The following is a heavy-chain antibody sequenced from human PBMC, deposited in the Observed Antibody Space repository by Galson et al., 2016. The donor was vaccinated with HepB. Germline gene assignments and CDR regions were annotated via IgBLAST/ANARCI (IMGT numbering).Heavy chain of an antibody. D-gene: IGHD6-19*01. V-gene: IGHV1-46*01. J-gene: IGHJ4*02. CDR2: INPDYGSP. CDR3: ARYTRYSTGWFGLDY. CDR1: GYTFTNFY. Sequence: SVKVSCKASGYTFTNFYIHWVRQAPGQGLEWMGIINPDYGSPTYAQKFQGRVTMTRDTSTSTVHMDLNRLRSDDTAVYYCARYTRYSTGWFGLDYWGQGTLVTVSS.